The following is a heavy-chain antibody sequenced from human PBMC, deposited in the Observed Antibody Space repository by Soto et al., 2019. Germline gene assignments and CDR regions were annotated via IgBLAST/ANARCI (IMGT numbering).Heavy chain of an antibody. J-gene: IGHJ6*02. CDR1: GGTFSSYA. CDR3: ARPREVYSGYDYSLYYGMDV. V-gene: IGHV1-69*12. D-gene: IGHD5-12*01. Sequence: QVQLVQSGAEVKKPGSSVKVSCKASGGTFSSYAISWVRQAPGQGLEWMGGIIPIFGTANYAQTFQGRVTITADEATSTAYMELSSLRSEDTAVYYCARPREVYSGYDYSLYYGMDVWGQGTTVTVSS. CDR2: IIPIFGTA.